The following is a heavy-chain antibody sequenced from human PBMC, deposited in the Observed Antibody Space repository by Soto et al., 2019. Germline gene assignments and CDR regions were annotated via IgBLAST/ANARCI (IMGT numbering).Heavy chain of an antibody. Sequence: ESGGGLVKPGGSLRLSCAASGFTFSDYYMSWIRQAPGKGLEWVSYISSSSSYTNYADSVKGRFTISRDNAKNSLYLQMNSLRAEDTAVYYCARDLSSSSWYEFDYWGQGTLVTVSS. D-gene: IGHD6-13*01. CDR1: GFTFSDYY. CDR2: ISSSSSYT. CDR3: ARDLSSSSWYEFDY. V-gene: IGHV3-11*05. J-gene: IGHJ4*02.